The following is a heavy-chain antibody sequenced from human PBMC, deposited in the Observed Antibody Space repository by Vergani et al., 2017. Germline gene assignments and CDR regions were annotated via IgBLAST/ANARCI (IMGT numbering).Heavy chain of an antibody. CDR2: ISCSGGST. V-gene: IGHV3-23*01. J-gene: IGHJ4*02. D-gene: IGHD3-3*01. CDR3: AKEAYDFWSGYSSFDY. CDR1: GFTFSSYA. Sequence: EVQLLESGGGLVQPGGSLRLSCAASGFTFSSYAMSWVRQAPGKGLEWVSAISCSGGSTYYADSVKGRFTISRDNSKNTLYLQMNSLRAEDTAVYYCAKEAYDFWSGYSSFDYWGQGTLVTVSS.